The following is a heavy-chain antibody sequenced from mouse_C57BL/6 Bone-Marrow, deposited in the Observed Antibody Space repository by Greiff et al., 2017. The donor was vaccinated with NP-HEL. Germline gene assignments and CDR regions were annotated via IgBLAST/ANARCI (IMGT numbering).Heavy chain of an antibody. V-gene: IGHV1-82*01. J-gene: IGHJ4*01. CDR1: GYAFSSSW. Sequence: QVQLQQSGPELVKPGASVKISCKASGYAFSSSWMNWVKQRPGKGLEWIGRIYPGDGDTNYNGKFKGKATLTADKSSSTAYMQLSSLTSEDSAVYFCARRPYGSSPYYYAMDYWGQGTSVTVSS. CDR2: IYPGDGDT. D-gene: IGHD1-1*01. CDR3: ARRPYGSSPYYYAMDY.